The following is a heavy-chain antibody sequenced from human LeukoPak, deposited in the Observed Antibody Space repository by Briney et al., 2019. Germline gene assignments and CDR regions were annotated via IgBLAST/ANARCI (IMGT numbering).Heavy chain of an antibody. CDR3: ARGSILRYFDWSNDAFDI. D-gene: IGHD3-9*01. V-gene: IGHV4-61*02. CDR2: IYTSGST. CDR1: GGSISSGSYY. J-gene: IGHJ3*02. Sequence: SETLSLTCTVSGGSISSGSYYWSWIRQPAGKGLEWIGRIYTSGSTNYNPSLKSRVTISVDTSKNQFSLKLSSVTAADTAVYYCARGSILRYFDWSNDAFDIWGQGTMVTVSS.